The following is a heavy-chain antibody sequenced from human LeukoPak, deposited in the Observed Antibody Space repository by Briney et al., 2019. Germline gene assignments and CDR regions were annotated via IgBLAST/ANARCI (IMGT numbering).Heavy chain of an antibody. Sequence: GGSLRLSCAASGFTFSSYSMNWVRQAPGKGLEWVSYISTSSNPIYYADSVKGRFTISRDNAENSLYLQMNSLRAEDTAVYYCARGALGNYYMDVWGKGTTVTVSS. V-gene: IGHV3-48*01. J-gene: IGHJ6*03. D-gene: IGHD1-26*01. CDR1: GFTFSSYS. CDR3: ARGALGNYYMDV. CDR2: ISTSSNPI.